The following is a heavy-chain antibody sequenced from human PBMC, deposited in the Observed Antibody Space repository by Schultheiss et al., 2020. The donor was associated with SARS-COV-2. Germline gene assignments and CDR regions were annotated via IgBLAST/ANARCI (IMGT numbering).Heavy chain of an antibody. J-gene: IGHJ4*02. CDR3: ARALSTWTLLN. D-gene: IGHD3-3*02. CDR1: GYTFTSYY. V-gene: IGHV1-18*04. CDR2: ISAYNGNT. Sequence: ASVKVSCKASGYTFTSYYMHWVRQAPGQGLEWMGWISAYNGNTNYAQKLQGRVTMTTDTSTSTAYMELRSLRSDDTAVYYCARALSTWTLLNWGQGTLVTVSS.